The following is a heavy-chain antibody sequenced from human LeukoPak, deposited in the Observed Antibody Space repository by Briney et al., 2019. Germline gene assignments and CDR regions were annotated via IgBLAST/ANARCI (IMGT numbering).Heavy chain of an antibody. CDR1: GFTFSNAW. V-gene: IGHV3-15*01. Sequence: GGSLRLSCAASGFTFSNAWMSWVRQAPGKGLEWVGRIKSKTDGGTTDYAAPVKGRFTISRDDSKNTLYLQMNSLKTEDTAVYYCTTDHNAEDRRIDYWGQGTLVTVSS. D-gene: IGHD1-14*01. CDR2: IKSKTDGGTT. J-gene: IGHJ4*02. CDR3: TTDHNAEDRRIDY.